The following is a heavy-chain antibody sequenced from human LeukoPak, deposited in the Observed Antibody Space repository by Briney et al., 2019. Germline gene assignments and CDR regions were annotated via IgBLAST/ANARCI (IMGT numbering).Heavy chain of an antibody. D-gene: IGHD4-11*01. Sequence: GGSLRLSCVASGFTFSSYSMNWVRQAPGKGLEWVSSISSSSSYIYYADSVKGRFTISRDNAKNSLYLQMNSLRAEDTAVYYCARAGTTVTEGPRYYYYGMDVWGQGTTVTVSS. V-gene: IGHV3-21*01. CDR3: ARAGTTVTEGPRYYYYGMDV. CDR1: GFTFSSYS. J-gene: IGHJ6*02. CDR2: ISSSSSYI.